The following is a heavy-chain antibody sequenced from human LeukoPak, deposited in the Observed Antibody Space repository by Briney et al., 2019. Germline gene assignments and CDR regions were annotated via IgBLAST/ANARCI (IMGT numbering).Heavy chain of an antibody. CDR2: INPNSGGT. D-gene: IGHD3-9*01. J-gene: IGHJ4*02. CDR1: GYTFTGYY. CDR3: ARGPALLRYFDWIGNFGY. V-gene: IGHV1-2*04. Sequence: ASVKVSCKASGYTFTGYYMHWVRLAPGQGLEWMGWINPNSGGTNYAQKFQGWVTMTRDTSISTAYMELSRLRSDDTAVYYCARGPALLRYFDWIGNFGYWGQGTLVTVSS.